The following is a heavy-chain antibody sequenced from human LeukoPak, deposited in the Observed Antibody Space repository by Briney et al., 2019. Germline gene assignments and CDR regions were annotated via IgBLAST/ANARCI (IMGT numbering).Heavy chain of an antibody. CDR3: ASTYSSGPIYYYYMDV. CDR1: GFTFENFG. V-gene: IGHV3-21*01. J-gene: IGHJ6*03. CDR2: ISSSSYI. Sequence: GGSLRLSCVTSGFTFENFGMSWVRQAPGKGLEWVSSISSSSYIYYADSVKGRFTISRDNAKNSLYLQMNSLRAEDTAVYYCASTYSSGPIYYYYMDVWGKGTTVTVSS. D-gene: IGHD3-22*01.